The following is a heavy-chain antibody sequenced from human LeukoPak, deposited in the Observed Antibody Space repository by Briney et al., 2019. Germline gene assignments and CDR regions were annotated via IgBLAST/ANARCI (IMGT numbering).Heavy chain of an antibody. CDR1: GGSISSHY. CDR3: ARVVPKQQLVDAFDI. D-gene: IGHD6-13*01. V-gene: IGHV4-59*11. Sequence: SETLSLTCTVSGGSISSHYWSWIRQPPGRGLEWIGYVFYSGSTNYNPSLKSRVSISVDTSKKQLSLKLSSVTAADTAVYYCARVVPKQQLVDAFDIWGQGTMVTVSS. J-gene: IGHJ3*02. CDR2: VFYSGST.